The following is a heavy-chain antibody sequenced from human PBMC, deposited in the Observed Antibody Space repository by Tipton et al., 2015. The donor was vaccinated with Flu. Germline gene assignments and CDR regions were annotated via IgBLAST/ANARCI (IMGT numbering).Heavy chain of an antibody. CDR3: ARSQAYSSSPCFDY. CDR2: SSSSGSTI. CDR1: GFTFSDYY. J-gene: IGHJ4*02. V-gene: IGHV3-11*01. D-gene: IGHD6-13*01. Sequence: QLVQSGGDLVKPGGSLRLSCAASGFTFSDYYMSWIRQAPGKGLELVSYSSSSGSTIYYADSVKGRFTISRDNAKNSLYLQMNSLRAEDTAVYYCARSQAYSSSPCFDYWGQGTLVTVSS.